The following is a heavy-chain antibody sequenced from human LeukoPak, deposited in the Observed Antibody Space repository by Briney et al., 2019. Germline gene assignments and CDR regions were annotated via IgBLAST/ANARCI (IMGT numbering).Heavy chain of an antibody. CDR1: GFTFSSYG. CDR3: ARERSTVAPPHPFDY. D-gene: IGHD4-23*01. V-gene: IGHV3-33*01. J-gene: IGHJ4*02. Sequence: GGSLRLSCAASGFTFSSYGMHWVRQAPGKGLEWVAVIWYDGSNKYYADSVKGRFTISRDNSKNTLYLQMNSLRAEDTAVYYCARERSTVAPPHPFDYWGQGTLVTVSS. CDR2: IWYDGSNK.